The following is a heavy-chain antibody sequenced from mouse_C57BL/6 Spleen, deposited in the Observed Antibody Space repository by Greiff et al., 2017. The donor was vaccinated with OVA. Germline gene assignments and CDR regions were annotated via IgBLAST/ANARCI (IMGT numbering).Heavy chain of an antibody. CDR3: ARGQLRLYAMDD. V-gene: IGHV1-69*01. D-gene: IGHD3-2*02. CDR2: IDPSDSYT. J-gene: IGHJ4*01. CDR1: GYTFTSYW. Sequence: VQLQQPGAELVMPGASVKLSCKASGYTFTSYWMHWVKQRPGQGLEWIGEIDPSDSYTNYNQKFKGKSTLTVDKSSSTAYMQLSSLTSEDSAVYYCARGQLRLYAMDDWGQGTSVTVSS.